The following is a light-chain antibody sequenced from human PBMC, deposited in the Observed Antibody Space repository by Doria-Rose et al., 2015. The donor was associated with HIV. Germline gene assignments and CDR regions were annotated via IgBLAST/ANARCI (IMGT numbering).Light chain of an antibody. V-gene: IGKV1-8*01. CDR2: AAS. J-gene: IGKJ1*01. CDR3: QQYYSYPPT. CDR1: QDISNY. Sequence: AIRMTQSPSSLSASTGDRVTITCRASQDISNYLAWYQQKPGKAPKLLIYAASTLQSGVPSRFSGSGSGTDFTLTISCLRSEDLATYYCQQYYSYPPTFGQGTKVEVK.